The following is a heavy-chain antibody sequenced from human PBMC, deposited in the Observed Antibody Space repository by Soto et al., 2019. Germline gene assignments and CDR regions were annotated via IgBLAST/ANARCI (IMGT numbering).Heavy chain of an antibody. J-gene: IGHJ4*02. Sequence: QITLKESGPTPVKPTQTLTLTCTFSGFSLSTSGVGVGWIRQPPGKALEWLALIYWDDDKRYSPSLKSRLTITKDTSKNQVVLTMTNMDPVDTATYYCAHRLDYGDPPLFDYWGQGTLVTVSS. V-gene: IGHV2-5*02. CDR2: IYWDDDK. CDR3: AHRLDYGDPPLFDY. D-gene: IGHD4-17*01. CDR1: GFSLSTSGVG.